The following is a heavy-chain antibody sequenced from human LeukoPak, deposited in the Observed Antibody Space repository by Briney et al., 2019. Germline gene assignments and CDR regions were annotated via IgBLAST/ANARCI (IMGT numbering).Heavy chain of an antibody. CDR3: VRCTFVLHKRCSAFDV. D-gene: IGHD1-1*01. CDR2: ITSTTTYT. CDR1: GFSFSTYE. J-gene: IGHJ3*01. Sequence: GGSLRLSCAASGFSFSTYEFHWVRHAPGKGLEWVSSITSTTTYTYYADSVKGRFTISRDNAKNSLFLQMNSLRAEDTAVYYCVRCTFVLHKRCSAFDVWGQGTMVTVSA. V-gene: IGHV3-21*01.